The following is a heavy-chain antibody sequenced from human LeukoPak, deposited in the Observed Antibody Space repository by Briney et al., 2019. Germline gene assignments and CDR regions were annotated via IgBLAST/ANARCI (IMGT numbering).Heavy chain of an antibody. D-gene: IGHD3-16*02. V-gene: IGHV4-38-2*01. CDR3: ARGRRKDQYDYVWGSYRGYYYYYYYMDV. J-gene: IGHJ6*03. CDR2: IYHRGNT. Sequence: SETLSLTCAVSGYSINSDYYWGWIRQPPGKGLEWIGTIYHRGNTYYNPSLSSRVSISVDTSKNQFSLKLSSVTAADTAVYYCARGRRKDQYDYVWGSYRGYYYYYYYMDVWGKGTTVTVSS. CDR1: GYSINSDYY.